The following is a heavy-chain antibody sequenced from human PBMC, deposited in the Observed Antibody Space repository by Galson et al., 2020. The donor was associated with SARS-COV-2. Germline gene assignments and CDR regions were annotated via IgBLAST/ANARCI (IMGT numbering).Heavy chain of an antibody. V-gene: IGHV4-61*02. J-gene: IGHJ3*01. CDR2: ISSSGGT. CDR3: ARRDFGDYDGLDF. Sequence: TLSLTCTVAGGTISSGSYFWSWLRQPAGKGLEWIGRISSSGGTNYNPSLQSRVTISVDTSKKKFSLDLISVTAADTATCFCARRDFGDYDGLDFWGQGTMVTVSS. CDR1: GGTISSGSYF. D-gene: IGHD4-17*01.